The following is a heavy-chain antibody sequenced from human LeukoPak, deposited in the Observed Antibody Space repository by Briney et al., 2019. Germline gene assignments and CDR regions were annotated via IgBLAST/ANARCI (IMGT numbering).Heavy chain of an antibody. D-gene: IGHD6-19*01. Sequence: ASVKVSCKASGYTFTGYYMHWVRPAPGQGLEWMGWINPNSGGTNYPQKFQGRVTMTRDTSISTAYMDLSRLRSDDTAVYYCARGPSSGWYLSQFDYWGQGTLVTVSS. CDR2: INPNSGGT. V-gene: IGHV1-2*02. CDR1: GYTFTGYY. J-gene: IGHJ4*02. CDR3: ARGPSSGWYLSQFDY.